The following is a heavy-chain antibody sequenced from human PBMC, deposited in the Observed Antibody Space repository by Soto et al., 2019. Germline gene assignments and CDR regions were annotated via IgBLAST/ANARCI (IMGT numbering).Heavy chain of an antibody. CDR3: ARPFGGFVADAFDV. V-gene: IGHV3-23*01. CDR1: GFTVSSYA. J-gene: IGHJ3*01. Sequence: PGGSLRLSCAASGFTVSSYAMSWVRQPPGKGLDWVAAISGSAVTTDYADSVRGRSTISRDNSENTVYLQLNSLTAEDTALYFCARPFGGFVADAFDVWGDGTLV. D-gene: IGHD3-10*01. CDR2: ISGSAVTT.